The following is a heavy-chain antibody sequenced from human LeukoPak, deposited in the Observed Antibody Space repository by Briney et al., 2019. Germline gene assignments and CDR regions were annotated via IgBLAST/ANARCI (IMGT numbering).Heavy chain of an antibody. J-gene: IGHJ4*02. CDR3: ARSFVYDSSGGSGYFDY. CDR1: GGSISSSSYY. CDR2: IYYSGST. Sequence: SETLSLTCSVSGGSISSSSYYWAWIRQPPGEGLEWIGSIYYSGSTYYNPSLKSRLTISVDTSKNQFSLKLSSVTAADTAAYYCARSFVYDSSGGSGYFDYWGQGTLVTVSS. D-gene: IGHD3-22*01. V-gene: IGHV4-39*01.